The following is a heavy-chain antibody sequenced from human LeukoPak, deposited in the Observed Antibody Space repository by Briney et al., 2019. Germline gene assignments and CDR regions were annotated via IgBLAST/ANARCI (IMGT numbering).Heavy chain of an antibody. CDR3: ARDRDGYAYFDY. CDR1: GFTFSSSA. CDR2: ISASGGST. J-gene: IGHJ4*02. Sequence: PGGSLRLSCAASGFTFSSSAMSWVRQVPGKGLEWVSGISASGGSTNYADSVRGRFTISRDNSKNTLYLQMNSLRAEDTAVYYCARDRDGYAYFDYWGQGTLVTVSS. V-gene: IGHV3-23*01. D-gene: IGHD5-24*01.